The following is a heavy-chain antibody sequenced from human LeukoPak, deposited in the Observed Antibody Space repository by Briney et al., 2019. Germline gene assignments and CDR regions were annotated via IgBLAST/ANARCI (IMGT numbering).Heavy chain of an antibody. CDR2: IKQDGSEK. V-gene: IGHV3-7*01. CDR1: GFTFSSYW. J-gene: IGHJ4*02. D-gene: IGHD3-22*01. Sequence: PGGSLRLSCAASGFTFSSYWMSWVRQAPGKGLEWVANIKQDGSEKYYVDSVKGRFTISRDNAKNSLYLQMNSLRAEDTAVYYCARDTTYYVSSGSFDYWGQGTLVTVSS. CDR3: ARDTTYYVSSGSFDY.